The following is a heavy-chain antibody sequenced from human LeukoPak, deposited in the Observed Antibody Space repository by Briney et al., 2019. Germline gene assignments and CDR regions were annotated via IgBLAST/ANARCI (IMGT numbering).Heavy chain of an antibody. Sequence: PGRSLRLSCAASGFTFSSYGMHWVRQAPGKGLEWAGVIWYDGSNKYYADSVKGRFTISRDNSKNTLYLQMNSLRAEDTAVYYCARADYDILTGYLGDWGQGTLVTVSS. CDR1: GFTFSSYG. CDR3: ARADYDILTGYLGD. CDR2: IWYDGSNK. D-gene: IGHD3-9*01. V-gene: IGHV3-33*01. J-gene: IGHJ4*02.